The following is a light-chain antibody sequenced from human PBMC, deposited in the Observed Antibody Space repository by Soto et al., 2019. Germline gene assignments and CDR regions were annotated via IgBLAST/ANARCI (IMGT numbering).Light chain of an antibody. CDR3: QQRSNWPPAGFT. V-gene: IGKV3-11*01. CDR2: DAH. CDR1: SSVSSY. J-gene: IGKJ3*01. Sequence: EIVLTQSPATLSLSPGDRATLSCRASSSVSSYLAWYQQKPGQAPRLLIYDAHNRATGIPARFSGSGSGTDFTHTISSLEPEDFAVYYWQQRSNWPPAGFTCGPGPKVDIK.